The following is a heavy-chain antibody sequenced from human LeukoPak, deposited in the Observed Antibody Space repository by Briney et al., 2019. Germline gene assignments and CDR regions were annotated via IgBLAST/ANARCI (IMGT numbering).Heavy chain of an antibody. J-gene: IGHJ4*02. CDR1: GFTFSSYG. V-gene: IGHV3-30*03. CDR2: ISYDGSNK. D-gene: IGHD2/OR15-2a*01. Sequence: PGGSLRLSCAASGFTFSSYGMHWVRQAPGKGLEGVAVISYDGSNKYYIDSVKGRFTISRDNSKNTLYLQMSSLRAEDTAVYYCARGENSKTYPVSGYWGQGTLVTVSS. CDR3: ARGENSKTYPVSGY.